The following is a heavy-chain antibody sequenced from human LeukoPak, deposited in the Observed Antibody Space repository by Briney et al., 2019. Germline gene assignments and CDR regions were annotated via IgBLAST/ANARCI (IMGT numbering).Heavy chain of an antibody. V-gene: IGHV3-23*01. D-gene: IGHD3-10*01. Sequence: PGGSLRLSCAASGFTFSSYWMSWVRQAPGKGLEWVSAISGSGGSTYYADSVKGRFTISRDNSKNTLYLQMNSLRAEDTAVYYCAKGGDLYYYGSGNHLDAFDIWGQGTMVTVSS. CDR3: AKGGDLYYYGSGNHLDAFDI. J-gene: IGHJ3*02. CDR1: GFTFSSYW. CDR2: ISGSGGST.